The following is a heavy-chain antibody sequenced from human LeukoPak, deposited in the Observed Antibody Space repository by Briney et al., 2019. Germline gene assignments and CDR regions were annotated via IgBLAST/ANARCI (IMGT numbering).Heavy chain of an antibody. CDR1: GFTFDNYA. V-gene: IGHV3-23*01. J-gene: IGHJ6*03. CDR2: ISGSDDFT. Sequence: GGSLRLSCAASGFTFDNYAMSWVRQAPGKGLEWVSTISGSDDFTYYADSVKGRLTIPRDNSKNTLYLQMNSLRAEDTAVYYCAKGVGGSANYYYMDVWGKGTTVTVSS. D-gene: IGHD3-10*01. CDR3: AKGVGGSANYYYMDV.